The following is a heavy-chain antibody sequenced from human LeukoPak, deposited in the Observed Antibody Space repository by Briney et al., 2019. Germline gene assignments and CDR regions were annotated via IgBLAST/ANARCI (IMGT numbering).Heavy chain of an antibody. CDR1: GFTFNDYA. J-gene: IGHJ3*02. CDR3: AKSYCSGGSCYSVHDAFDI. CDR2: ISCNSGSI. D-gene: IGHD2-15*01. V-gene: IGHV3-9*01. Sequence: GGSLRLSCAASGFTFNDYAMHWVRHAPGKGLEWVSGISCNSGSIGYADSVKGRFTISRDNAKNSLYLQMNSLRAEDTALYYCAKSYCSGGSCYSVHDAFDIWGQGTMVTVSS.